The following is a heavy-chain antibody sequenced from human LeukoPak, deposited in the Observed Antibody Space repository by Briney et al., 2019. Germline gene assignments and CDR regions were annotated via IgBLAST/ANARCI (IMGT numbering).Heavy chain of an antibody. Sequence: GGSLRLSCAAPGFTFSSYEMNWVRQAPGKGLEWVSYISSSGSTIYYADSVKGRFTISRDNAKNSLYLQMNSLRAEDTAVYYCAGGFWSGYYGYYYYMDVWGKGTTVTVSS. J-gene: IGHJ6*03. CDR3: AGGFWSGYYGYYYYMDV. V-gene: IGHV3-48*03. D-gene: IGHD3-3*01. CDR2: ISSSGSTI. CDR1: GFTFSSYE.